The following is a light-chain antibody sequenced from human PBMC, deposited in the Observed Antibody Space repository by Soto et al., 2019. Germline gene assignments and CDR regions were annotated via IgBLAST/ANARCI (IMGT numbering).Light chain of an antibody. CDR2: GVS. V-gene: IGKV3-20*01. CDR1: QSLSSRN. J-gene: IGKJ1*01. Sequence: ELEYTQYPGTRTLSPGERSTISCMASQSLSSRNLAWYQQKPGQAPRPLIYGVSSRATGIPDRFSGSGSGTDFTLTISRLEPQDFAVYYCQQYDSSPRTFGQGTKVDI. CDR3: QQYDSSPRT.